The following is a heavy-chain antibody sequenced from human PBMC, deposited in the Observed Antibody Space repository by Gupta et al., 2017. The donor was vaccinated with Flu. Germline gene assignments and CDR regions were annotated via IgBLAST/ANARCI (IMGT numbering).Heavy chain of an antibody. CDR1: GYSLTAYS. V-gene: IGHV1-2*06. CDR3: ARGTFLDYCSGPVWWIDP. J-gene: IGHJ5*02. CDR2: ICPNRSIT. Sequence: QAQLVQSGAEVRNPESSVRVSCKTSGYSLTAYSLHWVQQAPGQGLEWMGRICPNRSITNIARQFQGRVTLTSDTSINTAYMELSSLRVDDTAVYYCARGTFLDYCSGPVWWIDPWCQVTLVTVSS. D-gene: IGHD2-15*01.